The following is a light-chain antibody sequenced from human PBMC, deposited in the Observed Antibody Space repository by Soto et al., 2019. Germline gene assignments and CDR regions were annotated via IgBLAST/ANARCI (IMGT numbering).Light chain of an antibody. J-gene: IGKJ4*01. V-gene: IGKV1-39*01. CDR1: QSISNH. Sequence: IQMTQSPSSLSASVGDRVTISCRASQSISNHLNWYQQKPGKAPKLLIYAASSLQSGVPSRFSGSGSGTDFTLTISSLQPEDFATYYCQQCYSSPLTFGGGTKVDI. CDR3: QQCYSSPLT. CDR2: AAS.